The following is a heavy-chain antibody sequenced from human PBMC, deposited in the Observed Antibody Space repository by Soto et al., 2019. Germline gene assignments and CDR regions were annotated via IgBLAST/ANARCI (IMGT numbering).Heavy chain of an antibody. Sequence: QVQLVQSGDEVKKSGASVKVSCQASGYTFSDYAISWVRQAPGQGLEWMGWISASTRNTDQAQNFQGRVIMTLDTSTDTAYMELRNLRSDDTAVYYCVRCYCSVGSCYACWHFDLWGRGTLVTVSS. D-gene: IGHD2-15*01. J-gene: IGHJ2*01. CDR3: VRCYCSVGSCYACWHFDL. CDR1: GYTFSDYA. CDR2: ISASTRNT. V-gene: IGHV1-18*01.